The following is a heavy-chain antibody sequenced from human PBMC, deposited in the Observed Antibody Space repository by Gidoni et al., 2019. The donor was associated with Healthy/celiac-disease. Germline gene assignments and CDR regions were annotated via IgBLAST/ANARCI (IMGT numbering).Heavy chain of an antibody. Sequence: EVQLVESGCGLVRRGGSLSFSCAASGSTSRSFDMTWVRQAPGKGLEWVSYISSSGSTIYYADSVKGRFTISRDNAKNSLYLQMNSLRAEDTAVYYCARDSGSSGWYRGAEYFQHWGQGTLVTVSS. CDR2: ISSSGSTI. V-gene: IGHV3-48*03. J-gene: IGHJ1*01. CDR3: ARDSGSSGWYRGAEYFQH. D-gene: IGHD6-19*01. CDR1: GSTSRSFD.